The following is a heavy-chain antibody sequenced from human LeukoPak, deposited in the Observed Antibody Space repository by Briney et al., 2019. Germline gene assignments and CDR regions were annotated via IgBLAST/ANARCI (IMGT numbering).Heavy chain of an antibody. V-gene: IGHV3-23*01. CDR1: GFTFSRYA. Sequence: GRSLRLSCAASGFTFSRYAMSWVRQAPGKGLERVSAISGSGGSTYNADSVKGRFTISRDNSKNTLYLQMNSLRAEDTALYYCAKDSGQLYYYGSGSFDFWGQGTLVTVSS. CDR2: ISGSGGST. J-gene: IGHJ4*02. D-gene: IGHD3-10*01. CDR3: AKDSGQLYYYGSGSFDF.